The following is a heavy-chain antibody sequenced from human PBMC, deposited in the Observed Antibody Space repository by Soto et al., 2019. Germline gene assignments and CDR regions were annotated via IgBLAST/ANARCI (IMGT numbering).Heavy chain of an antibody. J-gene: IGHJ4*02. Sequence: PGGSLRLSCAASGFTFSSYSMNWVRQAPGKGLEWVSYISSSSSTIYYADSVKGRFTISRDNAKNSLYLQMNSLRDEDTAVYYCARDQKGIAAAGRYFDYWGQGTLVTVSS. V-gene: IGHV3-48*02. CDR3: ARDQKGIAAAGRYFDY. CDR1: GFTFSSYS. D-gene: IGHD6-13*01. CDR2: ISSSSSTI.